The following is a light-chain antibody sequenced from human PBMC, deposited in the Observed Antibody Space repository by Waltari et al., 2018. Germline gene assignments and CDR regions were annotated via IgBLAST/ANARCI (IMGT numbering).Light chain of an antibody. CDR2: AAS. V-gene: IGKV1-39*01. CDR1: KSISSY. CDR3: QQSYSTPHT. Sequence: DIQMTQSPSSLSASVGDRVTVTRRASKSISSYLNWYQQKPGKAPTLLIYAASSLQSGVPSRFSGSGAETDFTLTISSLQPEDFATYYCQQSYSTPHTFGQGTKLEIK. J-gene: IGKJ2*01.